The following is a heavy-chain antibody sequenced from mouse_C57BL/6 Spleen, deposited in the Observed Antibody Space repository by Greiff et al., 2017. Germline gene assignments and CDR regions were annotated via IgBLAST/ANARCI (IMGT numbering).Heavy chain of an antibody. Sequence: VQLQQPGAELVKPGASVKLSCKASGYTFTSYWMHWVKQRPGQGLEWIGMIHPNSGSTNYNEKFKSKATLTVDKSSSTAYMQLSSLTSEDSAVYDYASSDRSSGYYYLGYWGQGTTLTVSS. V-gene: IGHV1-64*01. CDR2: IHPNSGST. D-gene: IGHD3-2*02. CDR1: GYTFTSYW. J-gene: IGHJ2*01. CDR3: ASSDRSSGYYYLGY.